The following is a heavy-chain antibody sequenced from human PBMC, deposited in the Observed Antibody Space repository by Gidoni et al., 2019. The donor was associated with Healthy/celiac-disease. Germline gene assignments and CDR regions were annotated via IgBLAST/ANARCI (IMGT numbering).Heavy chain of an antibody. J-gene: IGHJ4*02. CDR1: GGSISSSSYY. CDR2: IYYSGST. D-gene: IGHD3-16*02. V-gene: IGHV4-39*01. CDR3: ARSVYYDYVWGSYRHYYFDY. Sequence: QLQLQESGPGLVKPSETLSLTCTVSGGSISSSSYYWGWIRQPPGKGLEWIGSIYYSGSTYYNPSLKSRVTISVDTSKNQFSLKLSSVTAADTAVYYCARSVYYDYVWGSYRHYYFDYWGQGTLVTVSS.